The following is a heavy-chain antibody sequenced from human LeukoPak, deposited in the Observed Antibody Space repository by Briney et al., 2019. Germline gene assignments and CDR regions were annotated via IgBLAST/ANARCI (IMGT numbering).Heavy chain of an antibody. J-gene: IGHJ6*04. CDR3: ARYHSSSWYYGDYGMDV. V-gene: IGHV4-59*01. CDR1: GGSISSYY. Sequence: PSETLSLTCTVSGGSISSYYWSWIRQPPGKGLEWIGYIYYSGSTNYNPSLKSRVTISVDTSKNQFSLKLSSVTAADPAVYYCARYHSSSWYYGDYGMDVWGKGTTVTVSS. D-gene: IGHD6-13*01. CDR2: IYYSGST.